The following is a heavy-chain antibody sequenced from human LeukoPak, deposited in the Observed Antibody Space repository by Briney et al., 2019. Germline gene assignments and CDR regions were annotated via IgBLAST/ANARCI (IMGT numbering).Heavy chain of an antibody. CDR3: ARAGGYSGYASN. J-gene: IGHJ4*02. D-gene: IGHD5-12*01. CDR2: IYYSGTT. V-gene: IGHV4-59*01. Sequence: GSLRLSCAASGFTFSSYAISWIRQPPGKGLEWIGYIYYSGTTYYNPSLKSRVTISLDTSKNKFSLNLTSVNVADTAVYYCARAGGYSGYASNWGQGTLVTVSS. CDR1: GFTFSSYA.